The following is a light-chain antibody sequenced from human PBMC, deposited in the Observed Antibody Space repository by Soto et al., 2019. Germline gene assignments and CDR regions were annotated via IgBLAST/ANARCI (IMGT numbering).Light chain of an antibody. V-gene: IGKV3-15*01. CDR1: QSVSSN. J-gene: IGKJ1*01. CDR3: QQYNNWPRT. Sequence: EIVMTQSPATLSVSPGERATLSCRASQSVSSNLAWYQQKPGQAPRLLIYGASTRATVIPARFSGSESVTEFTLTISSLQSEDFAVYYCQQYNNWPRTFGQGTKVEIK. CDR2: GAS.